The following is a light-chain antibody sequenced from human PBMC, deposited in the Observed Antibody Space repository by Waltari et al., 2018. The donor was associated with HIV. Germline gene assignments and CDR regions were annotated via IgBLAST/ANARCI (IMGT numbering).Light chain of an antibody. V-gene: IGKV1-27*01. J-gene: IGKJ1*01. CDR3: QNYYSVPPT. CDR2: AAS. Sequence: DIQMTQSPSSLSASVGDRVTITCRASQDISNYLAWYQQKPGKVPKLLIYAASTFQSGVPSRFSGSGSGTDFTLTISSLQPEDVATYYCQNYYSVPPTFGQGTKVEIK. CDR1: QDISNY.